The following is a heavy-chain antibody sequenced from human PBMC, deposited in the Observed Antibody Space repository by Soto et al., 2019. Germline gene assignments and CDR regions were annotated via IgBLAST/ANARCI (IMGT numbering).Heavy chain of an antibody. D-gene: IGHD3-16*02. CDR1: GFTFDNYA. V-gene: IGHV3-23*01. J-gene: IGHJ5*02. Sequence: PGGSLRLSCAASGFTFDNYAMNWVRQAPGKGLERVSGITGSGENTYYADSVKGRFTISRDNAKNTLYLQMNSLRAEDTAVYYCARDRAYDYVWGSYRFDPWGQGTLVTAPQ. CDR3: ARDRAYDYVWGSYRFDP. CDR2: ITGSGENT.